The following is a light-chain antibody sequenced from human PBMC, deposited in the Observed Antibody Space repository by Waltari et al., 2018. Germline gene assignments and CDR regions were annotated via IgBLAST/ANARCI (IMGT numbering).Light chain of an antibody. J-gene: IGLJ3*02. CDR3: TSYTTSVTWV. CDR2: EVT. CDR1: SSDIGGHNY. Sequence: QYALTQPASVSGSPGQSITISCTGTSSDIGGHNYVSWYQQHPGKAPKLVIFEVTTRPSGGSKRFSGSKSGNTASLTISGLQAEEEADYYCTSYTTSVTWVFGGGTKVTVL. V-gene: IGLV2-14*01.